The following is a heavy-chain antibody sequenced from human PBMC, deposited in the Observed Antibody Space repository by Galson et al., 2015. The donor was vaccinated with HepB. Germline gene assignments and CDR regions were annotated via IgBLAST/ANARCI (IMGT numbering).Heavy chain of an antibody. J-gene: IGHJ4*02. Sequence: SLRLSCAASGFPFGDNAMSWFRQAPGKGLEWVGFIKSKIYGGTTEYAASVEGRFTISRDDSKTIVYLQMDSLKTEDTAIYYCARRRGSSGGAFDYWGQGTLVTVSS. CDR3: ARRRGSSGGAFDY. CDR1: GFPFGDNA. D-gene: IGHD1-26*01. V-gene: IGHV3-49*03. CDR2: IKSKIYGGTT.